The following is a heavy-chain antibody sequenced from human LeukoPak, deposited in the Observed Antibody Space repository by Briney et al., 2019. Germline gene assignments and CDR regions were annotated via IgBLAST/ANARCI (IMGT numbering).Heavy chain of an antibody. Sequence: SQTLSLTCAVPGGSISSGGYSRSWIRQPPGKGLEWIGYIYHSGSTFYIPPLKSRVAISVDRSKNKFSRKLSSVTAADTAVYYCARDRAVAVAGTDFDYWGRRTLVTVSS. CDR3: ARDRAVAVAGTDFDY. D-gene: IGHD6-19*01. J-gene: IGHJ4*02. V-gene: IGHV4-30-2*01. CDR1: GGSISSGGYS. CDR2: IYHSGST.